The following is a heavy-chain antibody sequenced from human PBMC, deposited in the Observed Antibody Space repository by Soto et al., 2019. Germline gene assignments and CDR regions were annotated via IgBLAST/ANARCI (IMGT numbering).Heavy chain of an antibody. CDR2: ISYDGSNT. CDR3: ARHPERIAQIGWFDP. Sequence: PGGSLRLSCAASGFTFSNYAMHWVRQAPGKGLEWVAVISYDGSNTYYADSVKGRLTISRDNSKSTLYLQMDSLRAEDTAVYYCARHPERIAQIGWFDPWGQGTLVTVSS. J-gene: IGHJ5*02. V-gene: IGHV3-30-3*01. CDR1: GFTFSNYA. D-gene: IGHD6-13*01.